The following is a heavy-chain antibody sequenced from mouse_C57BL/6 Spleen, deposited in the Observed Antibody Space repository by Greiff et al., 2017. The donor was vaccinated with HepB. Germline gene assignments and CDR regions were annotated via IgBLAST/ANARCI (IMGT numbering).Heavy chain of an antibody. CDR2: ISSGGDYI. J-gene: IGHJ4*01. Sequence: EVQVVESGEGLVKPGGSLKLSCAASGFTFSSSAMSWVRQTPEKRLEWVAYISSGGDYIYYADTVKGRFTISRDNARNTLYLQMSSLKSEDTAMYYCTRLYGNYEGAMDYWGQGTSVTVSS. CDR3: TRLYGNYEGAMDY. V-gene: IGHV5-9-1*02. CDR1: GFTFSSSA. D-gene: IGHD2-1*01.